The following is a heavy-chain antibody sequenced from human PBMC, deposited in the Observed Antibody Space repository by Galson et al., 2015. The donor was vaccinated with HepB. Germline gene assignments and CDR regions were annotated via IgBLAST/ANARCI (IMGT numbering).Heavy chain of an antibody. CDR2: ISAGSTTI. CDR3: ARNPSSYDYYNMDV. CDR1: GVTIPSYS. J-gene: IGHJ6*02. V-gene: IGHV3-48*01. Sequence: SLRLSCAASGVTIPSYSMSWVRKAPGKGLEWLAYISAGSTTIYYADSVKGRFTISRDNAKNFLYLHMNSLRGEDTAVYYCARNPSSYDYYNMDVWGHGTTVTVSS.